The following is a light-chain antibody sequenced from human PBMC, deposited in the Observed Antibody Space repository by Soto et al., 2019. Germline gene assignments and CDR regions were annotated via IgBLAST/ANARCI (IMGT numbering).Light chain of an antibody. J-gene: IGKJ1*01. CDR2: AAS. Sequence: DIPMTQSPSSVSASVGDRITITCRASQDLSTWLAWYQQIPGKAPKLLIYAASSLQSGVPSRFSGSGSGTDFTLTISNLQPEDFATYYCQQANSFPWTFGQGTKVEIK. V-gene: IGKV1-12*02. CDR1: QDLSTW. CDR3: QQANSFPWT.